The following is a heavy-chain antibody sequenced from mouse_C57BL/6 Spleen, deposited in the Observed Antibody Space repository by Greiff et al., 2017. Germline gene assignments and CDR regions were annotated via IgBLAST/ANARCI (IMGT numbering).Heavy chain of an antibody. Sequence: QVQLQQSGAELVKPGASVKLSCKASGYTFTSYWMHWVKQRPGQGLEWIGMIHPNSGSTNYNEKFKSKATLTVDKSSSTAYMQLSSLTSEDSAVYYCAIITTVVFDYWGQGTTLTVSS. J-gene: IGHJ2*01. CDR3: AIITTVVFDY. CDR2: IHPNSGST. D-gene: IGHD1-1*01. V-gene: IGHV1-64*01. CDR1: GYTFTSYW.